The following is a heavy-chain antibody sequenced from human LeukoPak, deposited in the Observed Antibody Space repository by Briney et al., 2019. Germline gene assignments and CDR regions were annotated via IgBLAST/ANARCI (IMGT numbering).Heavy chain of an antibody. CDR3: ARLGAARMTAFDY. V-gene: IGHV4-39*01. Sequence: SETLSLTCTVSGGSISSSSYYWGWIRQPPGKGLEWIGSIYYSGSTYYNPSLKSRVTISVDTSKNQFSLKLSSVTAADTAVYYCARLGAARMTAFDYWGQGTLVTVSS. D-gene: IGHD2-21*02. CDR2: IYYSGST. J-gene: IGHJ4*02. CDR1: GGSISSSSYY.